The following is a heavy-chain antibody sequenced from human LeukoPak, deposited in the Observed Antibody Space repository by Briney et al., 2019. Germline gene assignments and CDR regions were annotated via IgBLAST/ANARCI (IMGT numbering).Heavy chain of an antibody. CDR3: APHCSSASCPDY. D-gene: IGHD2-2*01. CDR1: GFTFSSYG. J-gene: IGHJ4*02. Sequence: GGSLRLSCAASGFTFSSYGMHWVRRAPGKGLEWVANINQDGSEKYYVDSVKGRFTISRDNARNSLYLQMNSLRTEDTSVYYCAPHCSSASCPDYWGQGTLVTVSS. V-gene: IGHV3-7*01. CDR2: INQDGSEK.